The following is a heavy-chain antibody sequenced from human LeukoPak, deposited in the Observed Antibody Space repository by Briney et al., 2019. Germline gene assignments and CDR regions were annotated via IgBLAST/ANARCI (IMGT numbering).Heavy chain of an antibody. CDR1: GYTFTSYG. J-gene: IGHJ4*02. Sequence: ASVKVSCKASGYTFTSYGISWVRQAPGQGLEWMGWISAYNGNTNYAQKLQGRVTMTTDTSTSTAYMEPRSLRSDDTAVYYCARRTHSGYDFDYWGQGTLVTVSS. D-gene: IGHD5-12*01. CDR3: ARRTHSGYDFDY. V-gene: IGHV1-18*01. CDR2: ISAYNGNT.